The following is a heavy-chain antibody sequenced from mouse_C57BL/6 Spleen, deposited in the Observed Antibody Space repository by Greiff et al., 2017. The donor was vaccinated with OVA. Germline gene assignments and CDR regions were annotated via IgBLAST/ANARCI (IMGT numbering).Heavy chain of an antibody. CDR3: ARRTTVVARDWFAD. Sequence: QVQLQQPGAELVKPGASVKLSCKASGYTFTSYWMQWVKQRPGQGLEWIGEIDPSASYTNYNQKFKGKATLTVDTSSSTAYMQLSSLTSEDSAVYYCARRTTVVARDWFADWGQGTLVTVSA. CDR2: IDPSASYT. J-gene: IGHJ3*01. V-gene: IGHV1-50*01. D-gene: IGHD1-1*01. CDR1: GYTFTSYW.